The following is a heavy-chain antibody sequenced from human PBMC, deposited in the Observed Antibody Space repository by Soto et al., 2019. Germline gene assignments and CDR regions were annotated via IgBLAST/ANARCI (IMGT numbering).Heavy chain of an antibody. CDR2: ISYDGSNK. CDR1: GFTFSSYG. J-gene: IGHJ6*02. CDR3: AKDSRASGMDV. Sequence: GGSLRLSCAASGFTFSSYGMHWARQAPGKGLEWVAVISYDGSNKYYADSVKGRFTISRDNSKNTLYLQMNSLRAEDTAVYYCAKDSRASGMDVWGQGTTVTVSS. V-gene: IGHV3-30*18.